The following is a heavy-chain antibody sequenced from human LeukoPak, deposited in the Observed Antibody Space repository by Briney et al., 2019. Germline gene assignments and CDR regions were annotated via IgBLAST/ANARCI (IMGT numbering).Heavy chain of an antibody. D-gene: IGHD3-22*01. CDR2: ISSSGSTI. V-gene: IGHV3-11*01. CDR1: GFTFSDYY. Sequence: PGGSLRLSCAASGFTFSDYYMSWIRQAPGKGLEWVSYISSSGSTIYYADSVKGRFTISRDNAKNSLYLQMNSPRAEDTAVYYCARVRDYYDSSGYYLTNYFDYWGQGTLVTVSS. J-gene: IGHJ4*02. CDR3: ARVRDYYDSSGYYLTNYFDY.